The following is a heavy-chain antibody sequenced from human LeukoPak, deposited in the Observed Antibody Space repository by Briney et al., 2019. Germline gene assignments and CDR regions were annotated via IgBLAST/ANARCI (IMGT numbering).Heavy chain of an antibody. V-gene: IGHV4-4*02. CDR2: VYHTGKT. CDR1: GGSISTSNW. Sequence: SETLSLTCAVSGGSISTSNWWTWVRQSPGKGLEWIGEVYHTGKTNYNPSLESRATISVDTSSNQFSLKLTSVSAADTAIYYCAREPLGWGDFYGSGGYFFNWGQGALVTVSS. CDR3: AREPLGWGDFYGSGGYFFN. D-gene: IGHD3-10*01. J-gene: IGHJ4*01.